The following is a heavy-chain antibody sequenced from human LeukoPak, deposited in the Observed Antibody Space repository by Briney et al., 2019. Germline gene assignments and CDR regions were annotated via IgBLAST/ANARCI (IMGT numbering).Heavy chain of an antibody. D-gene: IGHD6-6*01. CDR3: AVRDGHSTSSGDT. CDR1: GGSFRNYY. V-gene: IGHV4-34*01. J-gene: IGHJ5*02. Sequence: SETLSLTCGFYGGSFRNYYWSCIRQSPGEGLEWIGEINQSGRTNYNPSLKTRLTISVDTAKNLFSLNLTSMTAADTATYYCAVRDGHSTSSGDTWGQGTLVTVSS. CDR2: INQSGRT.